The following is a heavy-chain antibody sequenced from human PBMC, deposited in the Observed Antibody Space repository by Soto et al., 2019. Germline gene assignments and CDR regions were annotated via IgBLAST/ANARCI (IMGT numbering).Heavy chain of an antibody. Sequence: QVQLVQSGAEVKKPGASVKVSCKASGYTFTGYYMHWVRQAPGQGLEWMGWINPNSGGTNYAQKCQGRVTMTRDTSISTAYMELSRLRSDDTAVYYCARDYDSSETGLDYWGQGTLVTVSS. J-gene: IGHJ4*02. D-gene: IGHD3-22*01. CDR2: INPNSGGT. V-gene: IGHV1-2*02. CDR1: GYTFTGYY. CDR3: ARDYDSSETGLDY.